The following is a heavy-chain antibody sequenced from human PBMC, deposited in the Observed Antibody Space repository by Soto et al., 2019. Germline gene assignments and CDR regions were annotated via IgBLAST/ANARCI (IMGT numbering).Heavy chain of an antibody. D-gene: IGHD3-3*01. CDR3: AREDFPQSGSYYDS. Sequence: GASVKVSCKASGYTSTAHSIHWVRQAPGQKFEWLGWITAGAGYTDYSQNFQGRVTITRDTSATTAYMHLSNLKSEDTAIYYCAREDFPQSGSYYDSWGQGTLVTVSS. V-gene: IGHV1-3*01. J-gene: IGHJ4*02. CDR2: ITAGAGYT. CDR1: GYTSTAHS.